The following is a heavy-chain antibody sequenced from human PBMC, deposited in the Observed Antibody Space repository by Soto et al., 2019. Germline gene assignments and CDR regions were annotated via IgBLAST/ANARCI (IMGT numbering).Heavy chain of an antibody. CDR1: GFTFSSYG. D-gene: IGHD6-19*01. CDR3: AKPPGIAVAGTN. Sequence: GGSLRLSCAASGFTFSSYGMHWVRQAPGKGLEWVAVISYDGSNKYYPDSVKGRFTISRDNSKNTLYLQMNSLRAEDRAVYYCAKPPGIAVAGTNWGQGTLVTVSS. CDR2: ISYDGSNK. J-gene: IGHJ4*02. V-gene: IGHV3-30*18.